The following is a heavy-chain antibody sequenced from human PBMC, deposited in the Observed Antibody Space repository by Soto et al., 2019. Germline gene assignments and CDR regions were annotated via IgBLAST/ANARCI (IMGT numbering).Heavy chain of an antibody. CDR1: VFTFSSYG. CDR2: IWYDGSNK. Sequence: AGGALLVSCASSVFTFSSYGMHWVGQAPGKGLDWVAVIWYDGSNKYYADSVKGRFTISRDNSKNTLYLQMNSLRAEDTAVYYCARPYCSSTSCYRGDDYYYGMDVWGQGTTVTVSS. J-gene: IGHJ6*02. V-gene: IGHV3-33*01. D-gene: IGHD2-2*02. CDR3: ARPYCSSTSCYRGDDYYYGMDV.